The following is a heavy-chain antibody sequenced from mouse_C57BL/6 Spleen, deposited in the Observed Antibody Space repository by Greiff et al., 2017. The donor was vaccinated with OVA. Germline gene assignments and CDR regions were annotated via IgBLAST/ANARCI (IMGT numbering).Heavy chain of an antibody. CDR1: GYTFTSYW. CDR2: IHPNSGST. V-gene: IGHV1-64*01. CDR3: ARGGGTKNYYAMDY. D-gene: IGHD1-3*01. Sequence: QVQLQQSGAELVKPGASVKLSCKASGYTFTSYWMHWVKQRPGQGLEWIGMIHPNSGSTNYNEKFKSKATLTVDKSSSTAYMQLSSLTSEDSAVYYCARGGGTKNYYAMDYWGQGTSVTVSS. J-gene: IGHJ4*01.